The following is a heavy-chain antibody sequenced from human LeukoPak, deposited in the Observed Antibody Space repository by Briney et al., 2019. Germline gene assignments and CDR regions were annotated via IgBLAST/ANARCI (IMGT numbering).Heavy chain of an antibody. CDR1: GYSISSGYY. Sequence: PSETLSLTCTVSGYSISSGYYWGWIRQPPGKGLEWIGSIYDSGSTYYKPSLKSRVTISVDTSKNQFSLKLSSVTAADTAVYYCVLVGYYYYMDVWGKGTTVTVSS. V-gene: IGHV4-38-2*02. D-gene: IGHD6-13*01. CDR2: IYDSGST. J-gene: IGHJ6*03. CDR3: VLVGYYYYMDV.